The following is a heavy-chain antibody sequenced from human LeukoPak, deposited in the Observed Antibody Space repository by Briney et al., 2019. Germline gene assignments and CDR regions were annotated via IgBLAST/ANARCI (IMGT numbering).Heavy chain of an antibody. CDR3: AKVPRIVVVPAAPGWFDP. CDR2: ISGSGGST. CDR1: GFTFSSYA. J-gene: IGHJ5*02. V-gene: IGHV3-23*01. D-gene: IGHD2-2*01. Sequence: GGSLRLSCAASGFTFSSYAMSWVRQAPGKGLEWVSAISGSGGSTYYADSVEGRFTISRDNSKNTLYLQMNSLRAEDTAVYYCAKVPRIVVVPAAPGWFDPWGQGTLVTVSS.